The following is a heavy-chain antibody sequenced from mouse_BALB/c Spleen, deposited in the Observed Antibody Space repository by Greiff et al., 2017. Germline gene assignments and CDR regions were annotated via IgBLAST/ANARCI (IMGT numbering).Heavy chain of an antibody. CDR2: ISSGSSTI. V-gene: IGHV5-17*02. CDR1: GFTFSSFG. CDR3: AMGYSTGFDY. Sequence: EVQVVESGGGLVQPGGSRKLSCAASGFTFSSFGMHWVRQAPEKGLEWVAYISSGSSTIYYADTVKGRFTISRDNPKNTLFLQMTSLRSEDTAMYYCAMGYSTGFDYWGQGTTLTVSS. J-gene: IGHJ2*01. D-gene: IGHD2-3*01.